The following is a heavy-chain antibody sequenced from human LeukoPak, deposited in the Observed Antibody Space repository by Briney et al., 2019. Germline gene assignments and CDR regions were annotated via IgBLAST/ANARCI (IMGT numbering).Heavy chain of an antibody. J-gene: IGHJ3*02. CDR3: ARDLGTPGGFDI. Sequence: ASVKVSCKASGYTFTGYYMHWVRQAPGQGLEWMGWINPNSGGTNYAQKFQGRVTMTRDTSTSTVYMELSSLRFEDMAVYYCARDLGTPGGFDIWGQGTMVTVSS. D-gene: IGHD2-15*01. CDR2: INPNSGGT. V-gene: IGHV1-2*02. CDR1: GYTFTGYY.